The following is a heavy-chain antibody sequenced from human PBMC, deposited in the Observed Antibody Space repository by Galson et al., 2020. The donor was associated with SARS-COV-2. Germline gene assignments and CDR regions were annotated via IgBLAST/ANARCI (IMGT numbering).Heavy chain of an antibody. V-gene: IGHV1-18*01. D-gene: IGHD6-19*01. J-gene: IGHJ6*02. CDR2: ISAYNGNT. CDR3: ARGYSSGWRGYYYYGMDV. CDR1: GYTFTSYG. Sequence: ASVKVSCKASGYTFTSYGIRWVRQAPGQGLEWMGWISAYNGNTNYAQKLQGRVTMTTDTSTSTAYMELRSLRSDDTAVYYCARGYSSGWRGYYYYGMDVWGQGTTVTVSS.